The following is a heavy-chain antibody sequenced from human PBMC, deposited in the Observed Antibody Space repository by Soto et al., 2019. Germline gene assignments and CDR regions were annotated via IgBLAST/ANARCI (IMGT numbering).Heavy chain of an antibody. Sequence: QVQLVQSGAEVKKIGASVKVSCKASGFTFTDYYMHWVRQAPGQGLEWMGWINPNSGGTNYAQKCQGRVTLTRDTSINTAYMELSRLRSDDTAVYYCARTRGYCPANGCYSSENCFDPWGQGTLVTVSS. V-gene: IGHV1-2*02. CDR3: ARTRGYCPANGCYSSENCFDP. CDR2: INPNSGGT. D-gene: IGHD2-15*01. CDR1: GFTFTDYY. J-gene: IGHJ5*02.